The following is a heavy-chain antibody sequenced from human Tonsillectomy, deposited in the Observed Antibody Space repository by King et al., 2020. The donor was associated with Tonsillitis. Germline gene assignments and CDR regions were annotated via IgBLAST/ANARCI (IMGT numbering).Heavy chain of an antibody. CDR2: TYYRSKWYN. CDR1: GDSVSRNSAA. V-gene: IGHV6-1*01. J-gene: IGHJ4*02. Sequence: VQLQQSGPGLVKPSQTLSLTCAISGDSVSRNSAAWSWIRQSPSRGLEWLGRTYYRSKWYNDYAASVKSRITINPYTSKNGFSLQLNSVTPEDTALYYCARLYGDYPFFYFDYWGQGTLVTVSS. CDR3: ARLYGDYPFFYFDY. D-gene: IGHD4-17*01.